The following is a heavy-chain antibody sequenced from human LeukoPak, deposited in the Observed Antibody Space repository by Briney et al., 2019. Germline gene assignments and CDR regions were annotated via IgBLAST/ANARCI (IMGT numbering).Heavy chain of an antibody. CDR1: GFTFSSYA. D-gene: IGHD5-24*01. J-gene: IGHJ4*02. CDR2: ISGSGGST. V-gene: IGHV3-23*01. CDR3: AKVGDGYNSIDY. Sequence: GGSLRLSCAASGFTFSSYAMSWVHQAPGKGLEWVSAISGSGGSTYYADSVKGRFTISRDNSKNTLYLQMNSLRAEDTAVYYCAKVGDGYNSIDYWGQGTLVTVSS.